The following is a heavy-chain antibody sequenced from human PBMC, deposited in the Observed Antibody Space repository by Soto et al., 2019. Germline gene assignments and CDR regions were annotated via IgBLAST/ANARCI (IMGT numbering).Heavy chain of an antibody. Sequence: QLQLQESGPGLVKPSETLSLTCTVSGGSISSSSYYWGWIRQPPGKGLEWIGSIYYSGSTYYNPSLNSRVTISVDTSKNQFSLKLSSVTAADTAVYYCVADRIVVVAATGGDDYWYFDLWGRGTLVTVSS. CDR2: IYYSGST. CDR1: GGSISSSSYY. J-gene: IGHJ2*01. CDR3: VADRIVVVAATGGDDYWYFDL. V-gene: IGHV4-39*01. D-gene: IGHD2-15*01.